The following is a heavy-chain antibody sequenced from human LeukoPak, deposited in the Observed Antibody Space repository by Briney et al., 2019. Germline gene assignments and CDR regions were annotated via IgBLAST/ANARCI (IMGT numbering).Heavy chain of an antibody. Sequence: GGPLRLSCAASGFTFSSYSMNWVRQAPGKGLEWVSSISSSSSYIYYADSVKGRFTISRDNAKNSLYLQMNSLRAEDTAVYYCARDTGNDFWSGYYRFYYYYYMDVWGKGTTVTVSS. CDR2: ISSSSSYI. V-gene: IGHV3-21*01. J-gene: IGHJ6*03. CDR1: GFTFSSYS. CDR3: ARDTGNDFWSGYYRFYYYYYMDV. D-gene: IGHD3-3*01.